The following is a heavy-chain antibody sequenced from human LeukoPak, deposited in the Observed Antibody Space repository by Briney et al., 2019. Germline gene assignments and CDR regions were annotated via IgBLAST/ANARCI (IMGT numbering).Heavy chain of an antibody. Sequence: SETLSFTCTVSGVTISSYYWSWIRPPQGKGLEWRRYIYYSGSTNYNTSLKSRVTISLDTSKNQCSLKLSSVTAADTAVYYCARSRGCGWSEDYFDYWGQGTLVTVSS. D-gene: IGHD6-19*01. V-gene: IGHV4-59*01. CDR2: IYYSGST. CDR1: GVTISSYY. CDR3: ARSRGCGWSEDYFDY. J-gene: IGHJ4*02.